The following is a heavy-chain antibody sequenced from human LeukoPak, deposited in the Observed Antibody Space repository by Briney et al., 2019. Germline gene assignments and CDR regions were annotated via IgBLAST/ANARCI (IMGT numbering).Heavy chain of an antibody. V-gene: IGHV3-30-3*01. Sequence: GRSLRLSCAASGFTFSSYAMHWVRQAPGKGLEWVAVISYDGSNKYYADSVKGRFTISRDNSKNTLYLQMNSLRAEDTAVYYCARAYCGGDCFDYWGQGTLVTVSS. CDR2: ISYDGSNK. J-gene: IGHJ4*02. CDR1: GFTFSSYA. D-gene: IGHD2-21*01. CDR3: ARAYCGGDCFDY.